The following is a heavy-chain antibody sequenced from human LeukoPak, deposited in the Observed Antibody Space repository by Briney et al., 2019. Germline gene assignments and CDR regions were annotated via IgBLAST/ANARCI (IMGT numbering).Heavy chain of an antibody. V-gene: IGHV3-30*02. CDR2: IRYDGSSK. Sequence: GGSLRLSCAASGFTFRNYGMHWVRQAPGKGLEWVTFIRYDGSSKHYADSVKGRFTISRDNSKNTLYLQMNSLRAEDTAVYYCARPPRGYSYTFDYWGQGTLVTVSS. CDR3: ARPPRGYSYTFDY. D-gene: IGHD5-18*01. CDR1: GFTFRNYG. J-gene: IGHJ4*02.